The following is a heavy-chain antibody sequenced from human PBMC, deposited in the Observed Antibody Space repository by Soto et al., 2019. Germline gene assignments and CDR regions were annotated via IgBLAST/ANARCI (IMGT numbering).Heavy chain of an antibody. CDR3: AKSHPYGMSGYMPQAFDI. Sequence: GSLSLSFAASGFVFSSYAMSWVRQAPGKGLEWVSAISGSGVNTYYADSVKGRFTISRDNAKNTLYLQMKSLRAEDTALYYCAKSHPYGMSGYMPQAFDIWGQGTMVTVSS. V-gene: IGHV3-23*01. CDR2: ISGSGVNT. CDR1: GFVFSSYA. J-gene: IGHJ3*02. D-gene: IGHD3-3*01.